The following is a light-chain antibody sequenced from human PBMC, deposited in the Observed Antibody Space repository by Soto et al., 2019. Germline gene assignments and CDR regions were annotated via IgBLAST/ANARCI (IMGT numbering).Light chain of an antibody. Sequence: EIVLTQSPGTLSLSPGERATLSCRASQSVSSNYLAWYQQKPGQAPRLLIYAASTRATGIPDRFSGIGSGTDFTLTISRLEPEDFAVYYCQQYGRSPPLIFGGGTKVEIK. CDR3: QQYGRSPPLI. CDR2: AAS. V-gene: IGKV3-20*01. J-gene: IGKJ4*01. CDR1: QSVSSNY.